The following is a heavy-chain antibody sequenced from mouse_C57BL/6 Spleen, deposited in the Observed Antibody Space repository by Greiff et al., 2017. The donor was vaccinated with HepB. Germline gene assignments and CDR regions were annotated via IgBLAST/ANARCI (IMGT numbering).Heavy chain of an antibody. CDR2: ISSGSSTI. J-gene: IGHJ2*01. Sequence: EVQRVESGGGLVKPGGSLKLSCAASGFTFSDYGMHWVRQAPEKGLEWVAYISSGSSTIYYADTVKGRFTISRDNAKNTLFLQMTSLRSEDTAMYYCARQGYDGYYFYYFDYWGQGTTLTVSS. D-gene: IGHD2-3*01. CDR3: ARQGYDGYYFYYFDY. CDR1: GFTFSDYG. V-gene: IGHV5-17*01.